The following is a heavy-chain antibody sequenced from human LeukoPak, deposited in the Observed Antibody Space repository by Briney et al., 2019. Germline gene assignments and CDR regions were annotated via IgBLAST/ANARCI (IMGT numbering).Heavy chain of an antibody. CDR3: ARDPLTLYNYYMDV. CDR1: GLTFSRHA. J-gene: IGHJ6*03. CDR2: IKQDGSEK. Sequence: GGSLRLSCAASGLTFSRHAMSWVRQVPGKGLEWVAKIKQDGSEKYYVDSVKGRFTISRDNAKNSLYLQMNSLRAEDTAVYYCARDPLTLYNYYMDVWGKGTTVTVSS. D-gene: IGHD3-9*01. V-gene: IGHV3-7*01.